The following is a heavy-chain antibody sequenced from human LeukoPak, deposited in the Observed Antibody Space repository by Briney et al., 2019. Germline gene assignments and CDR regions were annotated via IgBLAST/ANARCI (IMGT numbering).Heavy chain of an antibody. CDR3: ARGSGYNYVWGSYRPLGY. V-gene: IGHV1-2*02. Sequence: ASVKVSCKASGYTFTGYFIHWVRQAPGQGLEWMGWINPNNGGTKYAQKFQDRVTMTRDTSISTAYMELSRLRSDDTAVYYCARGSGYNYVWGSYRPLGYWGQGTLVTVSS. J-gene: IGHJ4*02. CDR1: GYTFTGYF. D-gene: IGHD3-16*02. CDR2: INPNNGGT.